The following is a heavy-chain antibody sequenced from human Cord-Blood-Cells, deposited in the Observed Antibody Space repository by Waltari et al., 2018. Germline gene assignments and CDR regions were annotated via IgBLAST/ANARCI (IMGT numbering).Heavy chain of an antibody. CDR1: GFTFSSYA. Sequence: QVQLVESGGGVVQPGRSLRLSCAASGFTFSSYAMHRVRQAQGKGLEWVAVISYDGSNKYYADSVKGRFTISRDNSKNTLYLQMNSLRAEDTAVYYCARSYCGGDCYVYFQHWGQGTLVTVSS. D-gene: IGHD2-21*01. CDR2: ISYDGSNK. V-gene: IGHV3-30-3*01. CDR3: ARSYCGGDCYVYFQH. J-gene: IGHJ1*01.